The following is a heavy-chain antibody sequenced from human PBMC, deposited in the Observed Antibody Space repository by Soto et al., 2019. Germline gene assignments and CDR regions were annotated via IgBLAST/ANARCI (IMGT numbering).Heavy chain of an antibody. Sequence: QVQLVESGGGVVQPGRSLRLSCAASGFTFSSYGMHWVRQAPGKGLEWVAVISYDGSNKYYADSVKGRFTISRDNSKNTLYLQMNSLRAEDTAVYYCAKGNPPSYYGMDVWGQGTTVTVSS. V-gene: IGHV3-30*18. D-gene: IGHD1-1*01. CDR2: ISYDGSNK. CDR3: AKGNPPSYYGMDV. J-gene: IGHJ6*02. CDR1: GFTFSSYG.